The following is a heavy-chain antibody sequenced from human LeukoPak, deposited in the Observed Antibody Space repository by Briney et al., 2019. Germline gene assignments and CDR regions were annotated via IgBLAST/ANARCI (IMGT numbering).Heavy chain of an antibody. CDR1: GGTFSSYA. CDR3: ARDYRRGRETYYYDSSGYYGPRDVRVHFDY. Sequence: SVKVSCKASGGTFSSYAISWVRQAPGQGLEWMGGIIPIFGTANYAQKLQGRVTITADESTSTAYMELSSLRSEDTAVYYCARDYRRGRETYYYDSSGYYGPRDVRVHFDYWGQGTLVTVSS. D-gene: IGHD3-22*01. V-gene: IGHV1-69*01. J-gene: IGHJ4*02. CDR2: IIPIFGTA.